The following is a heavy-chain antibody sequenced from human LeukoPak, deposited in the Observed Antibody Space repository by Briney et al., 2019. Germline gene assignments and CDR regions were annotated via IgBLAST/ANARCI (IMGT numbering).Heavy chain of an antibody. CDR3: AREYLDCYGDCYDY. CDR2: ISGSCGTI. V-gene: IGHV3-48*03. J-gene: IGHJ4*02. D-gene: IGHD2-21*02. CDR1: GFTFSSYE. Sequence: GGSLRLSCTVSGFTFSSYEMCWVRQATGKGLEWVSYISGSCGTIYYADSVKGRFTISRDNAKNSLYLPMNSLRAEDTAVYYCAREYLDCYGDCYDYWGQGTLVTVSS.